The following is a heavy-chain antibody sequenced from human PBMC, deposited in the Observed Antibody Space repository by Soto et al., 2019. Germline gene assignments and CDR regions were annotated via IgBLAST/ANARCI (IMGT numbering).Heavy chain of an antibody. CDR2: ISSSSSYI. CDR3: AREIKMATITRAFDI. J-gene: IGHJ3*02. V-gene: IGHV3-21*01. Sequence: PWGSLRLSCAASGFTFSSYSINFFRHSPLKGLEWVSSISSSSSYIYYADSVKGRFTISRDNAKNSLYLQMNSLRAEDTAVYYCAREIKMATITRAFDIWGQGTMVTVSS. CDR1: GFTFSSYS. D-gene: IGHD5-12*01.